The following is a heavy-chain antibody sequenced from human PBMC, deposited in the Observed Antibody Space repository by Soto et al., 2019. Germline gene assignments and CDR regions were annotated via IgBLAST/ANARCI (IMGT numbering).Heavy chain of an antibody. D-gene: IGHD6-19*01. Sequence: ALVKVACKASGYTFTSDDSNWVRQATGQGLEWMGWMNPNSGNTGNAQKFQGRITMTRNTSISTAYMELSSLRSEDTAVYYCARSVEWLASFDYWGQGTLVTVSS. CDR3: ARSVEWLASFDY. CDR2: MNPNSGNT. J-gene: IGHJ4*02. V-gene: IGHV1-8*01. CDR1: GYTFTSDD.